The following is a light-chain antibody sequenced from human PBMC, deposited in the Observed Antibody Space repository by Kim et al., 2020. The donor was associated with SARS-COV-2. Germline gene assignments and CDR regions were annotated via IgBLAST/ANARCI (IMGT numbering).Light chain of an antibody. Sequence: SSVQRTMARGSGQSNYFCAWHQLQPRKAPRFLMKVEGSGSYNRGGGVPDRFSSSRSGGDRYLIISNLHSEDEADYYCETWDSNIQVFGGGTKVTVL. CDR3: ETWDSNIQV. CDR2: VEGSGSY. V-gene: IGLV4-60*03. CDR1: SGQSNYF. J-gene: IGLJ3*02.